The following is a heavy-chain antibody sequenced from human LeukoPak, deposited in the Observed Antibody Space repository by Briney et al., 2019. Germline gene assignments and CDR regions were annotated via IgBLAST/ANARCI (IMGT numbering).Heavy chain of an antibody. CDR1: GGTFSSYA. CDR3: ARSGDCSGGSCYSAEYFQH. V-gene: IGHV1-69*13. CDR2: IIPILGTA. Sequence: SVKVSCKASGGTFSSYAISWVRQAPGQGLEWMGGIIPILGTANYAQKFQGRVTITADESTSTAYMELSSLRSEDTAVYYCARSGDCSGGSCYSAEYFQHWGQGTLVTVSS. D-gene: IGHD2-15*01. J-gene: IGHJ1*01.